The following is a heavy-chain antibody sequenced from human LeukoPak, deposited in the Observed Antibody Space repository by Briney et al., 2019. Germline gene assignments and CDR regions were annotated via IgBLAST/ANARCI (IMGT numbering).Heavy chain of an antibody. CDR1: GGSISSYY. V-gene: IGHV4-59*12. J-gene: IGHJ3*02. CDR2: IYHSGST. Sequence: SETLSLTCTVSGGSISSYYWSWIRQPPGKGLEWIGYIYHSGSTYYNPSLKSRVTISVDRSKNQFSLKLSSVTAADTAVYYCASPYTPSSPPSSPYDAFDIWGQGTMVTVSS. CDR3: ASPYTPSSPPSSPYDAFDI. D-gene: IGHD2-2*01.